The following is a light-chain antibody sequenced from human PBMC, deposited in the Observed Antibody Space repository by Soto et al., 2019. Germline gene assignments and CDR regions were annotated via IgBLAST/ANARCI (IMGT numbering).Light chain of an antibody. CDR1: SSDVGTHNF. CDR3: SSFTTTNTYV. CDR2: DVS. V-gene: IGLV2-14*03. J-gene: IGLJ1*01. Sequence: QSVLTQPASVSGSHVQSIALSRTGTSSDVGTHNFVSWYQQHPGKAPKLIIYDVSNRPSGVSDRFFGSKSGNTASLTIPGLQAEDEADYYCSSFTTTNTYVFGTGTKVTVL.